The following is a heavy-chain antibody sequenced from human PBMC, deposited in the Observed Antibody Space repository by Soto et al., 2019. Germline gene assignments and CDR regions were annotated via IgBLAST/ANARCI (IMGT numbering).Heavy chain of an antibody. J-gene: IGHJ6*03. V-gene: IGHV4-59*01. CDR3: ARGKKQLGYYYCYMDV. Sequence: QVQLQESGPGLVKPSETLSLTCTVSGGSISSYYWSWIRQPPGKGLEWIGYIYYSGSTNYNPSLKSRVTISVDTSKNQFALKLSSVTAADTAVYYCARGKKQLGYYYCYMDVWGKGTTVTVSS. D-gene: IGHD6-13*01. CDR1: GGSISSYY. CDR2: IYYSGST.